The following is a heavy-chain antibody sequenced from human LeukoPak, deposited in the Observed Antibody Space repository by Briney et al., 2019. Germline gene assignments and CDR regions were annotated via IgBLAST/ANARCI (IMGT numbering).Heavy chain of an antibody. CDR3: ARVGGPYYYDSSGSFYFDY. V-gene: IGHV3-20*04. Sequence: GGSLRLSCAASGFTFDDYGMSWVRQAPGKGLECVSGINWNGGSTGYADSVKGRFTISRDNAKNSLYLQMNSLRAEDTALYYCARVGGPYYYDSSGSFYFDYWGQGTLVTVSS. CDR2: INWNGGST. CDR1: GFTFDDYG. J-gene: IGHJ4*02. D-gene: IGHD3-22*01.